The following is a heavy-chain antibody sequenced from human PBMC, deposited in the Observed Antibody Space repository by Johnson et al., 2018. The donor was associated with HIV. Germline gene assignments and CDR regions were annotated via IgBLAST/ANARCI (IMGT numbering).Heavy chain of an antibody. CDR2: IRSKAYGGTT. D-gene: IGHD3-16*02. V-gene: IGHV3-49*04. CDR3: TREGGKFYDAVWGTYRWNDAFDI. CDR1: GFTFGDYS. J-gene: IGHJ3*02. Sequence: VQLVESGGVLVQPGRSLRLSCTAFGFTFGDYSMNWVRQAPGKGLEWVSFIRSKAYGGTTEYAASVKGRFTISRDDSKSIAYLQMNSLKTEDTAVYYCTREGGKFYDAVWGTYRWNDAFDIWGQGTMVTVSS.